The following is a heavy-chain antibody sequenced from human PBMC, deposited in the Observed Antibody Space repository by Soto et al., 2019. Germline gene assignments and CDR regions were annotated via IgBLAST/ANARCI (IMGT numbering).Heavy chain of an antibody. D-gene: IGHD2-2*01. CDR2: IIPIFGTA. CDR3: ASPYCSSXSCNAFPYSYYYYGMDV. J-gene: IGHJ6*02. CDR1: GGTFSSYA. V-gene: IGHV1-69*13. Sequence: GASVKVSCKASGGTFSSYAISWVRQAPGQGLEWMGGIIPIFGTANYAQKFQGRVTITADESTSTAYMELSSLRSEDTAVYYCASPYCSSXSCNAFPYSYYYYGMDVWGQGTTVTVSS.